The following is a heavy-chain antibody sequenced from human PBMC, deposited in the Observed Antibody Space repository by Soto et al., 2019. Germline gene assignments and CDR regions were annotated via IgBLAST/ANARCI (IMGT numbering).Heavy chain of an antibody. V-gene: IGHV4-59*01. CDR3: ARSGGSLDY. CDR1: GGSISSYY. J-gene: IGHJ4*02. Sequence: PSETLSLTCTVSGGSISSYYWSWIRQPPGKGLEWIGYIYYSGSTNYNPSLKSRVTISVGTSRNQFSLKLNSVTAADTAVYYCARSGGSLDYWGQGTLVTVSS. CDR2: IYYSGST. D-gene: IGHD2-15*01.